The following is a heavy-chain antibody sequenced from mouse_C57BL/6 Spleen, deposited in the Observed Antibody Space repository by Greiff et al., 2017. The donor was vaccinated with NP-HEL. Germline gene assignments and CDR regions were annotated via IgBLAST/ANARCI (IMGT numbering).Heavy chain of an antibody. CDR1: GYTFTSYW. CDR2: TDPSDSYT. V-gene: IGHV1-69*01. D-gene: IGHD3-1*01. Sequence: QVQLQQPGAELVMPGASVKLSCKASGYTFTSYWMHWVKQRPGQGLEWIGETDPSDSYTNYNQKFKGKSTLTVDKSSSTAYMQLSSLTSEDSAVYYCARGRPGNAMDYWGQGTSVTVSS. CDR3: ARGRPGNAMDY. J-gene: IGHJ4*01.